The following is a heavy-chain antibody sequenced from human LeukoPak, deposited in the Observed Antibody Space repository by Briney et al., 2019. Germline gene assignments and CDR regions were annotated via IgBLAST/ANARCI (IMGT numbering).Heavy chain of an antibody. J-gene: IGHJ3*01. CDR2: ITAGGGTT. CDR3: ANLQQLVQGQP. V-gene: IGHV3-23*01. CDR1: GFTFSTYA. Sequence: GGSLRLSCAASGFTFSTYAMNWVRQAPGKGLECVSAITAGGGTTFYADSVKGRFTISRDNSKNTLYLQMNSLRAEDTAVYYCANLQQLVQGQPWGQGTMVTVSS. D-gene: IGHD6-13*01.